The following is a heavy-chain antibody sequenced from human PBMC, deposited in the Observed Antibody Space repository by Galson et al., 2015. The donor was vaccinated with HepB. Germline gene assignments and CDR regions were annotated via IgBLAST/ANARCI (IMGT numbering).Heavy chain of an antibody. D-gene: IGHD2-15*01. Sequence: SVKVSCKASGGTFSSYAINWVRQAPGQGLEWMGGIIPILGIPHYAQKFQGRVTITADKSTSTAYMELSSLTSEDTAVYYCARVFCSGGSCYSRTTRGFDYWGQGTLVTVSS. CDR3: ARVFCSGGSCYSRTTRGFDY. CDR2: IIPILGIP. CDR1: GGTFSSYA. V-gene: IGHV1-69*10. J-gene: IGHJ4*02.